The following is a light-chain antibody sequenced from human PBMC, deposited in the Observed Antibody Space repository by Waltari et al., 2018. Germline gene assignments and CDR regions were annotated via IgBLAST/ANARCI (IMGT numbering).Light chain of an antibody. J-gene: IGLJ1*01. CDR2: EVS. CDR3: SSYAGSTYYV. Sequence: QSALTQPPSASGSPGQSVTIPCTGPSSDVGGYNYVPWYQQHPGKAPKPLLYEVSKRPSGVPDRFSGSKSGNTASLTVSGLQAEDEADYYCSSYAGSTYYVFGTGTKVTVL. CDR1: SSDVGGYNY. V-gene: IGLV2-8*01.